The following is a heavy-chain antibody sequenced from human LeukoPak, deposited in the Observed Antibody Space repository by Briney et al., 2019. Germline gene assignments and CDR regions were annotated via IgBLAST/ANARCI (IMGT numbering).Heavy chain of an antibody. J-gene: IGHJ4*02. CDR3: ATTITPGHSDY. CDR1: GGSVSTSGVA. V-gene: IGHV6-1*01. CDR2: TYYTSKWNT. D-gene: IGHD4-11*01. Sequence: SQTLSLSCAISGGSVSTSGVAWNWVRQSPSRGLEWLGRTYYTSKWNTDYAVSVKSRIVVNPDTSKNQFSLQLNSVTSEDTAVYYCATTITPGHSDYWGQGTLVTVSS.